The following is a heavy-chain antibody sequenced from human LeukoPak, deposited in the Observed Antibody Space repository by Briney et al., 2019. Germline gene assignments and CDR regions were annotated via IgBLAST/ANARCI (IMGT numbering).Heavy chain of an antibody. V-gene: IGHV3-23*01. CDR1: GFTFSSYA. CDR3: AKDKPRGLFWFDP. J-gene: IGHJ5*02. Sequence: PGGSLRLSSAASGFTFSSYAMSWVRQAPGKGLEWVSAISGSGGSTYYADSVEGRFTISRDNSKNTLYLQMNSLRAEDTAAYYCAKDKPRGLFWFDPWGQGTLVTVSS. CDR2: ISGSGGST. D-gene: IGHD3-10*01.